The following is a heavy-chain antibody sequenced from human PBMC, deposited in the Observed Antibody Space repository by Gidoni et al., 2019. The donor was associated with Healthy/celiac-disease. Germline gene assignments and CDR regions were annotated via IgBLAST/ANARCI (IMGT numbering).Heavy chain of an antibody. CDR2: IWYDGSNK. CDR1: GFTFRSYG. CDR3: AREGIAARRYWYFDL. J-gene: IGHJ2*01. D-gene: IGHD6-6*01. Sequence: QVQLVESGGGVVQPGRSLRLSCAASGFTFRSYGMHWVRQAPGKGLEWVAVIWYDGSNKYYADSVKGRFTISRDNSKNTLYLQMNSLRAEDTAVYYCAREGIAARRYWYFDLWGRGTLVTVSS. V-gene: IGHV3-33*01.